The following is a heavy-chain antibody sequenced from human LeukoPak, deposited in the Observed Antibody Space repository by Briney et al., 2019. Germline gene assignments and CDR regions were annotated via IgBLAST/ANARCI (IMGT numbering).Heavy chain of an antibody. J-gene: IGHJ3*02. Sequence: PSETLSLTCTVSGGSISSYYWSWTRQPPGKGLEWIGYIYYSGSTNYNPSLKSRVTISVDTSKNQFSLKLSSVTAADTAVYYCARVVLSSSDDAFDIWGQGTMVTVSS. CDR3: ARVVLSSSDDAFDI. CDR1: GGSISSYY. V-gene: IGHV4-59*01. CDR2: IYYSGST. D-gene: IGHD6-6*01.